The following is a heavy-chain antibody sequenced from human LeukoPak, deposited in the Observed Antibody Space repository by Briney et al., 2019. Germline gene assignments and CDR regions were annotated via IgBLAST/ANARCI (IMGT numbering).Heavy chain of an antibody. V-gene: IGHV4-30-2*01. CDR1: GGSISSGGYS. J-gene: IGHJ4*02. D-gene: IGHD3-16*02. CDR3: ARAGDYVWGSYRLHGYFGY. Sequence: SQTLSLTCAVSGGSISSGGYSWSWIRQPPGKGLEWIGYIYHSGSTYYNPSLKSRVTISVDRSKNQFSLKLSSVTAADAAVYYCARAGDYVWGSYRLHGYFGYWGQGTLVTVSS. CDR2: IYHSGST.